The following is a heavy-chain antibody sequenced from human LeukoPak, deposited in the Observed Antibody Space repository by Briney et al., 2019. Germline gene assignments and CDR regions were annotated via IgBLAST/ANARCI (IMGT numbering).Heavy chain of an antibody. D-gene: IGHD3-10*01. CDR3: ARHYQPVLLWFGEAPGYYFDY. V-gene: IGHV4-34*01. CDR2: INHSGST. CDR1: GGSFSGYY. J-gene: IGHJ4*02. Sequence: SSETLSLTCAVYGGSFSGYYWSWIRQPPGKGLEWIGEINHSGSTNYNPSLKSRVTISVDTSENQFSLKLSSVTAADTAVYYCARHYQPVLLWFGEAPGYYFDYWGQGTLVTVSS.